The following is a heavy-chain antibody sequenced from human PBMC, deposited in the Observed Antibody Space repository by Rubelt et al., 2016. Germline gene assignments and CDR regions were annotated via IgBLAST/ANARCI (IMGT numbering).Heavy chain of an antibody. CDR2: IWYDGSKK. CDR3: ARDDYVSGAGSYSPPFDS. Sequence: EFGGGVVQPGRSLRLSCAASGFTFSSYGMHWVRQAPGKGLEWVALIWYDGSKKYYADSLKGRFTISRDNFKNTMYLQMNSLRAEDTAVYYCARDDYVSGAGSYSPPFDSWGQGTLVTVSS. J-gene: IGHJ4*02. CDR1: GFTFSSYG. D-gene: IGHD3-10*01. V-gene: IGHV3-33*08.